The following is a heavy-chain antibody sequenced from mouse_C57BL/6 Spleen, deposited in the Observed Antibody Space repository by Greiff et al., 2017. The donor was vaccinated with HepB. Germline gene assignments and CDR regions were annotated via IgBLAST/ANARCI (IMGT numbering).Heavy chain of an antibody. CDR1: GYTFTDYY. CDR2: INPNNGGT. J-gene: IGHJ2*01. Sequence: EVQLQQSGPELVKPGASVKISCKASGYTFTDYYMNWVKQSHGKSLEWIGDINPNNGGTSYNQKFKGKATLTVDKSSSTAYMELRSLTSEDSAVYYCARRGSYYGSRGYFDYWGQGTTLTVSS. V-gene: IGHV1-26*01. CDR3: ARRGSYYGSRGYFDY. D-gene: IGHD1-1*01.